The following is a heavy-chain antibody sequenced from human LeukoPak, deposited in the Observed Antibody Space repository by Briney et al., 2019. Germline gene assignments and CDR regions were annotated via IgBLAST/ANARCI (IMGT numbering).Heavy chain of an antibody. J-gene: IGHJ1*01. CDR2: ISYDGSNK. CDR3: AKGPHLYIAAAGTGYFQH. V-gene: IGHV3-30*18. D-gene: IGHD6-13*01. CDR1: GFTFSSYG. Sequence: GGSLRLSCAASGFTFSSYGMHWVRQAPGKGLEWVAVISYDGSNKYYADSVKGRFTISRDNSKNTLYLQMNSLRAEDTAVYYCAKGPHLYIAAAGTGYFQHWGQGTLVTVSS.